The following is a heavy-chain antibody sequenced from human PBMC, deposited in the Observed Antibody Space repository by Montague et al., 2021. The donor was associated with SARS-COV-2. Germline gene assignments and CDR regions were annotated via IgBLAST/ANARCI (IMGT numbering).Heavy chain of an antibody. CDR3: AGEVLTVPADY. CDR2: ISYGGIA. D-gene: IGHD4-11*01. Sequence: SETLSLTCAVSGVSITSTNWWSLVRQPPGKGLEWIGEISYGGIATYNPSLKSRATISMDRSRNLFSLKLSSVTAADTAIYYRAGEVLTVPADYWGQGTLVTVS. CDR1: GVSITSTNW. J-gene: IGHJ4*02. V-gene: IGHV4-4*02.